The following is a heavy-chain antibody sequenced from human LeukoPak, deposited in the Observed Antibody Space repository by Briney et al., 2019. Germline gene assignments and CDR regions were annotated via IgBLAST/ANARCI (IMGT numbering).Heavy chain of an antibody. Sequence: GGTLRLSCAASGFTFSSHGMNWVRQAPGKGLEWVSGISPSGGITYYTDSVKGRFTISRDNSKNTQSLQMNSLRAEDTAVYYCARDRVLWYYYYYMDVWGKGTTVTVSS. CDR2: ISPSGGIT. CDR3: ARDRVLWYYYYYMDV. CDR1: GFTFSSHG. J-gene: IGHJ6*03. V-gene: IGHV3-23*01.